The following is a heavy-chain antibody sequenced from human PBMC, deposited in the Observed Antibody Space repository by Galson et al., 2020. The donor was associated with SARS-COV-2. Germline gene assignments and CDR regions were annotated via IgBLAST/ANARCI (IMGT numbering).Heavy chain of an antibody. CDR2: ISYDGSNK. CDR3: AREMSDNDSTGYTKYFFDY. CDR1: GFTFSFYP. J-gene: IGHJ4*02. Sequence: GESLKISCAASGFTFSFYPMHWVRQAPGKGLEWVAVISYDGSNKYYADSVKGRFTISRDNSKNTLFLQMNSLRAEDTAVYYCAREMSDNDSTGYTKYFFDYWGQGTLVTVSS. V-gene: IGHV3-30*01. D-gene: IGHD3-22*01.